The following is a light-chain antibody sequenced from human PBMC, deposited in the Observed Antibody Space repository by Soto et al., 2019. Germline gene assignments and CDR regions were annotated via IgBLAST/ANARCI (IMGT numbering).Light chain of an antibody. Sequence: QSALTQPRSVSGSPGQSVTISCTGTSSDVGGYNYVSWYQQHPGQSTKLMSYDVSKRPSGVPDRFSGSKSGNTASLTITGHQAEDEADYYCCSYAGSYTYVFGTGTKLTVL. V-gene: IGLV2-11*01. J-gene: IGLJ1*01. CDR1: SSDVGGYNY. CDR2: DVS. CDR3: CSYAGSYTYV.